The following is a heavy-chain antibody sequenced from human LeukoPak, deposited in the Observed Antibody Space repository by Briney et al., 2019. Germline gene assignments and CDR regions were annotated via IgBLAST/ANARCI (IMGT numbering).Heavy chain of an antibody. CDR3: ARARRLFGYYYYYMDV. CDR1: GGSFSGYY. CDR2: INHSGST. Sequence: SETLSLTCAVYGGSFSGYYWSWIRQPPGKGLEWIGEINHSGSTNHNPSLKSRVTISVGTSKNQFSLKLRSVTAADTAVYYCARARRLFGYYYYYMDVWGKGTTVTISS. D-gene: IGHD3-22*01. J-gene: IGHJ6*03. V-gene: IGHV4-34*01.